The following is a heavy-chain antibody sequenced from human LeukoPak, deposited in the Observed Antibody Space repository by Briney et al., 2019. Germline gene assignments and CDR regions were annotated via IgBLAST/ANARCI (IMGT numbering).Heavy chain of an antibody. CDR2: ISSSSSYI. J-gene: IGHJ4*02. CDR3: ARVGSSGSVDY. CDR1: GFTFSSYN. Sequence: KPGGSLRLSCAASGFTFSSYNMHWVRQAPGKGLEWVSSISSSSSYIYYADSVKGRFTISRDNAKNSLYLQMNSLRAEDTAVYYCARVGSSGSVDYWGQGTLVTVSS. D-gene: IGHD1-1*01. V-gene: IGHV3-21*01.